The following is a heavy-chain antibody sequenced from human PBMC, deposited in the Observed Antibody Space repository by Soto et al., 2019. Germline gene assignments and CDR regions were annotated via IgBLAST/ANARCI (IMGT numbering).Heavy chain of an antibody. J-gene: IGHJ5*02. CDR1: GASVSSGSYY. D-gene: IGHD2-8*01. CDR3: ARALSTNEGWFDP. CDR2: IYYTGTS. V-gene: IGHV4-61*01. Sequence: QVELQESGPGLVKPSETLSLTCKVSGASVSSGSYYWSWIRQPPGKGLEWIGYIYYTGTSDYNPSLKSRVTISIDTSKNQISLNLKSVTAADTAVYYCARALSTNEGWFDPWGQGRLVTVSS.